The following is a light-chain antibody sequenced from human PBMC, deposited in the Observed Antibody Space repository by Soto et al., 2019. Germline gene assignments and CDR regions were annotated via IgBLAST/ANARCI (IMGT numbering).Light chain of an antibody. CDR3: QQYGTSPIT. CDR2: GAS. V-gene: IGKV3-20*01. CDR1: QSFSSSY. Sequence: DIVLTQSPGTLSLSPGARVTLSCSASQSFSSSYLAWYQQKPGQAPRLIIYGASSRATGIPDRFNGNGSGTDCTLTISGLEPEDSAVYYCQQYGTSPITFGQGTKVDIK. J-gene: IGKJ1*01.